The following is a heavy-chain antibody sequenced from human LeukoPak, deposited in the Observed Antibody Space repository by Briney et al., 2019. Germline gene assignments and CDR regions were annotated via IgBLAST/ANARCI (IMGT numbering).Heavy chain of an antibody. J-gene: IGHJ4*02. Sequence: GGSLRLSCAASGFTFSGYSMNWVRQAPGRGLEWVSYISRSGSPKYYADSVKGRFTISRDDAKNSLYLHMNSLRDEDTALYYCTRDPEALDYWGQGTLVTVSS. V-gene: IGHV3-48*02. CDR2: ISRSGSPK. CDR1: GFTFSGYS. CDR3: TRDPEALDY.